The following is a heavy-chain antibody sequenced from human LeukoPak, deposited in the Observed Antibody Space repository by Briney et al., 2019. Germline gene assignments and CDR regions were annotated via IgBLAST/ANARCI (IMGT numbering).Heavy chain of an antibody. J-gene: IGHJ6*02. CDR1: GGSFSGYY. Sequence: SETLSLTCAVYGGSFSGYYWSWIRQPPGKGLEWIGEINHSGSTNYNPSLKSRVTISVDTSKNQFSLKLSSVTAADTAVYYCARLASSSWYQNTYYYYGMDVWGQGTTVTVSS. D-gene: IGHD6-13*01. CDR3: ARLASSSWYQNTYYYYGMDV. V-gene: IGHV4-34*01. CDR2: INHSGST.